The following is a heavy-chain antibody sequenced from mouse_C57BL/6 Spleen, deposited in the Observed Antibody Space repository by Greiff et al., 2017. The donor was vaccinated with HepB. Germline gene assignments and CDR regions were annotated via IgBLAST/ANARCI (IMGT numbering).Heavy chain of an antibody. Sequence: EVQLQESGPGLVKPSQSLSLTCSVTGYSITSGYYWNWIRQFPGNKLEWMGYISYDGSNNYNPSLKNRISITRDTSKNQFFLKLNSVTTEDTATYYCARSRGSSHYYAMDYWGQGTSVTVSS. CDR1: GYSITSGYY. CDR3: ARSRGSSHYYAMDY. V-gene: IGHV3-6*01. D-gene: IGHD1-1*01. J-gene: IGHJ4*01. CDR2: ISYDGSN.